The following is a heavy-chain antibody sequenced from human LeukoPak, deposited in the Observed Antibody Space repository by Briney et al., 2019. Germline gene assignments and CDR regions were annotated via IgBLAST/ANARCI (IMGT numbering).Heavy chain of an antibody. Sequence: GSLRLSCAASGFTFSSYGMHWVRQAPGKGLEWVAVISYDGSNKYYADSVKGRFTISRDNSKNTLYLQMNSLRAEDTAVYYCAREGYYGSGSPPSLYFDYWGQGTLVTVSS. J-gene: IGHJ4*02. V-gene: IGHV3-30*03. CDR3: AREGYYGSGSPPSLYFDY. D-gene: IGHD3-10*01. CDR2: ISYDGSNK. CDR1: GFTFSSYG.